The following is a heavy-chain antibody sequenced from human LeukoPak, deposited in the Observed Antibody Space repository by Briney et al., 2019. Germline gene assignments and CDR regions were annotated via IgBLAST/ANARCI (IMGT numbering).Heavy chain of an antibody. CDR1: GFTFSNYW. CDR3: AKDLHYGSADY. J-gene: IGHJ4*02. V-gene: IGHV3-74*01. D-gene: IGHD3-10*01. CDR2: INPDGSTT. Sequence: GGSLRLSCAAYGFTFSNYWMHWVRQDPGKGLVWVSFINPDGSTTNYADSVKGRFTISRDNAKNALYLQMNSLRAEDTAVYYCAKDLHYGSADYWGQGTLVTVSS.